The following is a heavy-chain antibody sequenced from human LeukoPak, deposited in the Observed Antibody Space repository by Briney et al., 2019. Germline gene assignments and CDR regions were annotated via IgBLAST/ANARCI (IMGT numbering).Heavy chain of an antibody. CDR1: GGSFSGYY. J-gene: IGHJ4*02. V-gene: IGHV4-34*01. Sequence: SETLSLTCAVYGGSFSGYYWSWIRQPPGKGLEWIGEINHSGSTNYNPSLKSRVTISVDTSKNQFSLKLSSVTAADTAVYYCARQARYYDILTGLRRGYFDYWGQGTLVTVFS. CDR2: INHSGST. D-gene: IGHD3-9*01. CDR3: ARQARYYDILTGLRRGYFDY.